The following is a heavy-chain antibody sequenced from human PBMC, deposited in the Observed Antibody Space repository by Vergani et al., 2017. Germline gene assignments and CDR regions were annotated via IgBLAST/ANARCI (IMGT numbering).Heavy chain of an antibody. CDR2: ISGHDHRT. Sequence: EVQLLESGGGSVQPGESLRLSCVASGFRFREHGMNWVRQAPGKGLEWVSGISGHDHRTLYADSVKGRFIISRDDSKNSLYLQMNNLRAEDTAVYYCARQSRDVFCTNGVCPLGYWGQGALVTVSS. CDR1: GFRFREHG. CDR3: ARQSRDVFCTNGVCPLGY. D-gene: IGHD2-8*01. V-gene: IGHV3-23*01. J-gene: IGHJ4*02.